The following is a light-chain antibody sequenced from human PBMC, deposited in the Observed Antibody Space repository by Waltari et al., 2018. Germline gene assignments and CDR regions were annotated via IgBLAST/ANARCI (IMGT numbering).Light chain of an antibody. CDR1: QGISNY. V-gene: IGKV1-27*01. CDR2: ATS. CDR3: QKYNSEPLT. J-gene: IGKJ3*01. Sequence: DIQMTQSPSSLSASIGDRVTITCRASQGISNYLACYQQKPGKVPKLLIYATSTSQPAVPSRFSGSRSGTDYTLTISSLQPEDVATYYCQKYNSEPLTFGPGTKVDIK.